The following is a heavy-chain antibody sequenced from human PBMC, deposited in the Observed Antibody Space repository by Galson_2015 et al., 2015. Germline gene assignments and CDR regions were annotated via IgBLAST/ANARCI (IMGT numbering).Heavy chain of an antibody. Sequence: ETLSLTCAVYGGSFSGYYWSWIRQPPGKGLEWIGEINHSGSTNYNPSLKSRVTISVDTSKNQFSLKLSSVTAADTAVYYCARGTRKLAYWDQGTLVTVSS. V-gene: IGHV4-34*01. J-gene: IGHJ4*02. CDR3: ARGTRKLAY. CDR2: INHSGST. D-gene: IGHD6-13*01. CDR1: GGSFSGYY.